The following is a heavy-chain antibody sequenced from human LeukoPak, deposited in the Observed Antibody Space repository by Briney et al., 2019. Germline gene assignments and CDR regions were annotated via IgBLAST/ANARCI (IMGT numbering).Heavy chain of an antibody. V-gene: IGHV4-38-2*02. J-gene: IGHJ4*02. CDR3: ARDYYDNTGYDYE. CDR1: GYSISTNYF. CDR2: IFRDGRT. D-gene: IGHD3-22*01. Sequence: KPSETLSLTCTVSGYSISTNYFWGWIRQPPGKGLEWIGSIFRDGRTYNNPSLESRVTTSVNPSKNQYSLKLSSVSAADTAVKYCARDYYDNTGYDYEWGQGILVTVSS.